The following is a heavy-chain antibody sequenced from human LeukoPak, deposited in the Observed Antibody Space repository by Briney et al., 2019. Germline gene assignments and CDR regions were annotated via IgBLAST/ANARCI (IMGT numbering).Heavy chain of an antibody. V-gene: IGHV3-NL1*01. CDR3: AKDLDCSTATVPYYFDY. J-gene: IGHJ4*02. CDR1: GFTFSSYG. Sequence: GGSLRLSCAASGFTFSSYGMHWVRQAPGKGLEWVSGISCDGSSKYYADSVKGRFTISRDNAKNTLYLQMNSLRAEDTAVYYFAKDLDCSTATVPYYFDYWGQGTLVTVSS. CDR2: ISCDGSSK. D-gene: IGHD2-15*01.